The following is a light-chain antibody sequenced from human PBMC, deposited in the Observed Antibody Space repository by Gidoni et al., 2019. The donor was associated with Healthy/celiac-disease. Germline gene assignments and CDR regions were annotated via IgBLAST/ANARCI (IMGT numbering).Light chain of an antibody. Sequence: ELVLTQSPATLSLSPGERATLSCRAGQSVTTYLAWYQQKPGQAPRLLIYDASNRATGIPARFSGSGSGTDFTLTISSLEPEDVAVYYCQQRSNWPLTFGGGTKVEIK. CDR1: QSVTTY. J-gene: IGKJ4*01. CDR3: QQRSNWPLT. CDR2: DAS. V-gene: IGKV3-11*01.